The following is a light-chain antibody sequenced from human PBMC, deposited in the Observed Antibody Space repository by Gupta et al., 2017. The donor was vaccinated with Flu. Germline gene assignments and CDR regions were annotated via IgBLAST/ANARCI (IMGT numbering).Light chain of an antibody. CDR1: QSVSSY. V-gene: IGKV3-11*01. J-gene: IGKJ5*01. CDR3: QQRSNWPSIT. Sequence: ATLSLSPGERATLSCRASQSVSSYFAGYHQKHCQAPSRLIYDAANRGAAIPARFSGSGSWTDFTLPISSLVPEDFAVYYCQQRSNWPSITFGQGTRLEI. CDR2: DAA.